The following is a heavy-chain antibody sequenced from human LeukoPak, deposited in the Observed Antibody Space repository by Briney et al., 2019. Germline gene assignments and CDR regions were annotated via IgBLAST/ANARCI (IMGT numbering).Heavy chain of an antibody. CDR2: IYSSGST. J-gene: IGHJ1*01. V-gene: IGHV4-59*01. CDR1: GGSIRGYY. D-gene: IGHD3-10*01. Sequence: SETLSLTCTVSGGSIRGYYCNWLRQPPGEGLEWVGFIYSSGSTAYNPSIKSRVTISLDTSKNQFSLRLNSVTAADTAVYYCAKTYYSSSGSWDWGQGTLVTVSS. CDR3: AKTYYSSSGSWD.